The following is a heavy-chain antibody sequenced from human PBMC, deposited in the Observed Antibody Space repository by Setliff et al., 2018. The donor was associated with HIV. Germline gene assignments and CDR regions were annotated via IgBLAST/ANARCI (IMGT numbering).Heavy chain of an antibody. D-gene: IGHD2-21*02. V-gene: IGHV1-2*02. CDR3: ARGGVVVVTAVWGDAFDI. CDR1: GYTFTGYY. J-gene: IGHJ3*02. Sequence: VKVSCTASGYTFTGYYMHWVRQAPGQGLEWMGWINPNSGGTNYAQKFQGRVTMTRDTSISTAYMELSRLRSDDTAVYYCARGGVVVVTAVWGDAFDIWGQGTMVTV. CDR2: INPNSGGT.